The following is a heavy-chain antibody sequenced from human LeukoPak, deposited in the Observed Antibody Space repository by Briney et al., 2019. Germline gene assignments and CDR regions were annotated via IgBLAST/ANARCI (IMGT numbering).Heavy chain of an antibody. CDR1: GFTFSSFE. V-gene: IGHV3-48*03. CDR2: MSSRDNTR. D-gene: IGHD3-10*01. J-gene: IGHJ4*02. CDR3: ARGFGRFGHRFGY. Sequence: GGSLRLSCSASGFTFSSFEMDWVRQAPGKGLEWISYMSSRDNTRYYAESVRGRFTMSKDNAKNTLSLQMNSLRAEDTAFYYCARGFGRFGHRFGYLGQGTLVTVSS.